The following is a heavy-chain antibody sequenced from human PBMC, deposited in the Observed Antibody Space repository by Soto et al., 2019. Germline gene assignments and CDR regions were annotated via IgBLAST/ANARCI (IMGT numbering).Heavy chain of an antibody. CDR1: GFTFSSYA. J-gene: IGHJ4*02. CDR3: AKIGYDGYGVTPNFDY. V-gene: IGHV3-23*01. D-gene: IGHD5-12*01. Sequence: GGSLRLSCAASGFTFSSYAMSWVRQAPGKGLEWVSAISGSGGSTYYADSVKGRFTISRDNSKNTLYLQMNSLRAEDTAVYYCAKIGYDGYGVTPNFDYWGQGTLVTVSS. CDR2: ISGSGGST.